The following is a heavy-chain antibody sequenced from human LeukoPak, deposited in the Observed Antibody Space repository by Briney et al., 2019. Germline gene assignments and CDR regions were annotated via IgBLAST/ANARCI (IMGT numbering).Heavy chain of an antibody. CDR1: GYTFFSYG. Sequence: ASVKVSCRASGYTFFSYGITWVRQAPGQGLEWMGWVSVYNGDTDYAQKFQGRLTVTTDTSTSTAYIELRSLRSDDTAVYYCASNTGSDSSGYTYWGQGTLVTVSS. V-gene: IGHV1-18*01. D-gene: IGHD3-22*01. CDR2: VSVYNGDT. J-gene: IGHJ4*02. CDR3: ASNTGSDSSGYTY.